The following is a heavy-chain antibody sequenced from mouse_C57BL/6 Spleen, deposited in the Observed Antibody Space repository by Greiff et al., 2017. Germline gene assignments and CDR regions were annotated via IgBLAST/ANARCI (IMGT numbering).Heavy chain of an antibody. J-gene: IGHJ4*01. D-gene: IGHD1-1*01. CDR2: ISTYYGDA. V-gene: IGHV1-67*01. CDR3: ARNRLLRGYYAMDY. Sequence: QVQLQQSGPELVRPGVSVKISCKGSGYTFTDYAMHWVKQSHAKSLEWIGVISTYYGDASYNQKFKDKATMTVDKSSSTAYMELARLTSEDSAVYYCARNRLLRGYYAMDYGGQGTSVTVSS. CDR1: GYTFTDYA.